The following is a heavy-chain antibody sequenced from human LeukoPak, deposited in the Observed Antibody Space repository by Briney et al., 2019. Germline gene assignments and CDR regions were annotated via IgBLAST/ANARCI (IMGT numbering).Heavy chain of an antibody. Sequence: SVKVSCKASGGTFSSYAISWVRQAPGQGLEWMGRIIPIFGTANYAQKFQGRVTMTRNTSISTAYMELSSLRSEDTAVYYCARYSYSYGAWGQGTLVTVSS. CDR1: GGTFSSYA. CDR3: ARYSYSYGA. J-gene: IGHJ5*02. V-gene: IGHV1-69*05. D-gene: IGHD5-18*01. CDR2: IIPIFGTA.